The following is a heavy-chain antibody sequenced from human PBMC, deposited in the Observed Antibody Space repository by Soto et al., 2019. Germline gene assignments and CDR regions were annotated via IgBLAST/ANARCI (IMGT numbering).Heavy chain of an antibody. D-gene: IGHD6-13*01. J-gene: IGHJ4*02. CDR2: ISSSGSTI. V-gene: IGHV3-11*01. CDR3: ARGYTPMDPIYSSSWYY. CDR1: GFTFSDYY. Sequence: PGGSLRLSCAASGFTFSDYYMSWIRQAPGKGLEWVSYISSSGSTIYYADSVKDRFTISRDNAKNSLYLQMNSLRAEDTAVYYCARGYTPMDPIYSSSWYYWGQGTLVTVSS.